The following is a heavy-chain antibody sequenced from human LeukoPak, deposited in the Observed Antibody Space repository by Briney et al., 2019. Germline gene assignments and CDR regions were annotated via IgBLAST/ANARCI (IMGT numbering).Heavy chain of an antibody. CDR2: IYSGGNT. V-gene: IGHV3-53*05. CDR3: AKELLTSGSCFDF. Sequence: GGSLRLSCAVSGFTVSNNYMSWVRQAPGKGLEWVSIIYSGGNTYYADSVRGRFTISRDNVKNTLNLQMNSLRPEDTAMYYCAKELLTSGSCFDFCGQGTLVTVSS. D-gene: IGHD3-10*01. CDR1: GFTVSNNY. J-gene: IGHJ4*02.